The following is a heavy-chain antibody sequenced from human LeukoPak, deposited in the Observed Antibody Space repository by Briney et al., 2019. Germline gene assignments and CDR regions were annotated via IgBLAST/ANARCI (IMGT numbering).Heavy chain of an antibody. Sequence: PGGSLRLSCAASGFTFSSYSMNWVRQAPGKGLEWVSSISSSSSYIYYADSVKGRFTISRDNAKNSLYLQMNSLRAEDTAVYYCARDLLIAVAGSDAFDIWGQGTMVTVSS. CDR2: ISSSSSYI. CDR3: ARDLLIAVAGSDAFDI. J-gene: IGHJ3*02. V-gene: IGHV3-21*01. D-gene: IGHD6-19*01. CDR1: GFTFSSYS.